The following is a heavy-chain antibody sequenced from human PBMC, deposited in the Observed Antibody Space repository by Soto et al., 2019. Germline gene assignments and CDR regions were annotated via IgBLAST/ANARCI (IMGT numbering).Heavy chain of an antibody. J-gene: IGHJ4*02. CDR2: ISSSSSTI. CDR1: GFTFSSYS. D-gene: IGHD3-3*01. V-gene: IGHV3-48*01. Sequence: EVQLVESGGGLVQPGGYLRLSCAASGFTFSSYSMNWVRQAPGKGLEWVSYISSSSSTIYYADSVKGRFTISRDNAKNSLYLQMNSLRAEDTAVYYCARDPLRDYDFWSGYYPSYLDYWGQGTLVTVSS. CDR3: ARDPLRDYDFWSGYYPSYLDY.